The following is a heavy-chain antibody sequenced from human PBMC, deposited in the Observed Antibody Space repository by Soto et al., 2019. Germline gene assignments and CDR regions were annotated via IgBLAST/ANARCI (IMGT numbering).Heavy chain of an antibody. J-gene: IGHJ4*02. CDR2: ISGSGGST. V-gene: IGHV3-23*01. CDR3: AKHLGYSSGHARDDY. Sequence: EVQLLESGGGLVQPGGSLRLSCAASGFTFSSYAMSWVRQAPGKGLEWVSAISGSGGSTYYADSVKGRFTISRDNSKNTLYLQMNSLRAEDTAVCYCAKHLGYSSGHARDDYWGQGTLVTVSS. D-gene: IGHD5-18*01. CDR1: GFTFSSYA.